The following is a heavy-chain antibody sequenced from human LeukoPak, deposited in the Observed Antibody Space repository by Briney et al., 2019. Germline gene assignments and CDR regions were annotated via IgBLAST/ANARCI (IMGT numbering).Heavy chain of an antibody. CDR3: ARDLQDIVVVPAAPYYYYGMDV. CDR1: GFTFSSYA. CDR2: ISYDGSNK. Sequence: GGSLRLSCAASGFTFSSYAMHWVRQAPGKGLEWVAAISYDGSNKYYADSVKGRFSISRDNSKTTLYLQMNSLRAEDTAVYYCARDLQDIVVVPAAPYYYYGMDVWGQGTTVTVSS. V-gene: IGHV3-30-3*01. J-gene: IGHJ6*02. D-gene: IGHD2-2*01.